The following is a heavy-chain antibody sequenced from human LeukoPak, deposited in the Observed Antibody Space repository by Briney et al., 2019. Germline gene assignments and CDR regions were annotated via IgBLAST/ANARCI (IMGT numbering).Heavy chain of an antibody. CDR1: GFTFSSYA. Sequence: GGSLRLSCAASGFTFSSYAMSWVRQAPGKGLEWVSAISGSGGSTYYADSVKGRFTISRDNSKNTLYLQMNSLRAEDTAIYYCAKVYHRAAGDGYNWEAWDYWGQGTLVTVSS. V-gene: IGHV3-23*01. CDR2: ISGSGGST. D-gene: IGHD5-24*01. CDR3: AKVYHRAAGDGYNWEAWDY. J-gene: IGHJ4*02.